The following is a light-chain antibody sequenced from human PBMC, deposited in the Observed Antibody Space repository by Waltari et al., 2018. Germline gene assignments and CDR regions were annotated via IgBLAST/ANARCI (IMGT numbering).Light chain of an antibody. Sequence: QSVVTQPASASGTPGQIITISCSGSRYNIGSNIVNWYQLVPGTAPKHLIYSNSHRPSGVPDRFSGSKSGTSASLAISGLQSEDEGDYYCATWDDSLNGWVFGGGT. CDR2: SNS. CDR3: ATWDDSLNGWV. J-gene: IGLJ3*02. V-gene: IGLV1-44*01. CDR1: RYNIGSNI.